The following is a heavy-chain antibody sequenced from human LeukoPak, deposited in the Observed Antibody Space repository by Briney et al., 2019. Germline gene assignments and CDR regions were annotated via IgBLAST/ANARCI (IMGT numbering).Heavy chain of an antibody. V-gene: IGHV3-23*01. CDR2: ISGSGGST. J-gene: IGHJ4*02. Sequence: GGSLRLSCAASGFTFSSYAMSWVRQAPGKGLEWVSAISGSGGSTYYADSVKGRFTISRDNSKNTLYLQVNSLRAEDTAVYYCARGPDYGGNSDGFDYWGQGTLVTVSS. D-gene: IGHD4-23*01. CDR3: ARGPDYGGNSDGFDY. CDR1: GFTFSSYA.